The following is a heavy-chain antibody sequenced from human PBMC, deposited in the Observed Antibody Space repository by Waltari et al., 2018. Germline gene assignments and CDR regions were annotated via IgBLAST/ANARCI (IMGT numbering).Heavy chain of an antibody. D-gene: IGHD3-22*01. Sequence: QVQLVQSGAEVKKPGSSVKVSCKASGGTFSSYTISWVRQAPGQGLEWMGRIIPILGIANYAQKFQGRVTITADKSTSTAYMELSSLRSEDTAVYYCARGVGDSSGYYGNWGQGTLVIVSS. CDR2: IIPILGIA. CDR1: GGTFSSYT. CDR3: ARGVGDSSGYYGN. V-gene: IGHV1-69*02. J-gene: IGHJ4*02.